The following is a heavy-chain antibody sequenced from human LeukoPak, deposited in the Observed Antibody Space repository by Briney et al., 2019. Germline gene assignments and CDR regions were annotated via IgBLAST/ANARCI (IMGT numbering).Heavy chain of an antibody. CDR3: AKYYYDSSGYEYFQH. Sequence: GESLKTSCKGSGNSFSSYWIGWVRQMPGKGLEWMGIIYPGDSDTRYSPSFQGQVTISADKSISTAYLQWSRLKASDTAMYYCAKYYYDSSGYEYFQHWGQGTLVTVSS. CDR2: IYPGDSDT. D-gene: IGHD3-22*01. J-gene: IGHJ1*01. V-gene: IGHV5-51*01. CDR1: GNSFSSYW.